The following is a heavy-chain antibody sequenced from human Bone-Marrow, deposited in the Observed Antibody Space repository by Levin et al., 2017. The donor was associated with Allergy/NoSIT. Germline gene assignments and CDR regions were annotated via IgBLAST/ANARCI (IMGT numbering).Heavy chain of an antibody. CDR1: GGTFSSYA. CDR2: IIPIFGTA. D-gene: IGHD5-12*01. Sequence: SVKVSCKASGGTFSSYAISWVRQAPGQGLEWMGGIIPIFGTANYAQKFQGRVTITADESTSTAYMELSSLRSEDTAVYYCARTKWLREEVDWFDPWGQGTLVTVSS. J-gene: IGHJ5*02. V-gene: IGHV1-69*13. CDR3: ARTKWLREEVDWFDP.